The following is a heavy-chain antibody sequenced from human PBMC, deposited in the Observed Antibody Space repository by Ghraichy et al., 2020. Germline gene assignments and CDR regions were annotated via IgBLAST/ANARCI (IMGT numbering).Heavy chain of an antibody. V-gene: IGHV3-74*01. CDR3: STSPRADRGKY. CDR2: IKTDGSTT. D-gene: IGHD3-10*01. CDR1: GLTFSSYW. J-gene: IGHJ4*02. Sequence: GESLNISCAASGLTFSSYWMHWVRQAPGKGLEWVSHIKTDGSTTNYADSVRGRFTISRDNAKNTLYLQMNSLRADDTAVYYCSTSPRADRGKYWGQGTLVTVSS.